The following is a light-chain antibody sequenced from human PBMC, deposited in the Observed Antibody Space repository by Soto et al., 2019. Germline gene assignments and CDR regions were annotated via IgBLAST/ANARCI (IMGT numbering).Light chain of an antibody. CDR2: GSS. Sequence: EIVLTQSPGTLSLSPGERATLSCRASQDVDSNFLAWYQQRPGQAPRLLIYGSSRRATGIPDRFSGSGPRTDFTLTISRVGPEDIPVYFCHQYYSSITFGGGTKVEVK. CDR1: QDVDSNF. V-gene: IGKV3-20*01. J-gene: IGKJ4*01. CDR3: HQYYSSIT.